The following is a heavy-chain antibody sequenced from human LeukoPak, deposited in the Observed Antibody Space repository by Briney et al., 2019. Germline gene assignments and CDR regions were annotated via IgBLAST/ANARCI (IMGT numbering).Heavy chain of an antibody. Sequence: PSETLSLTCAVYGESFSGYYWSWIRQPPGKGLEWIGEINHSGSANYNPSLKSRVTILVDTSKNQFSLKLSSVTAADTAMYYCARRSSTLDYWGQGTLVTVSS. D-gene: IGHD2-2*01. J-gene: IGHJ4*02. V-gene: IGHV4-34*01. CDR3: ARRSSTLDY. CDR1: GESFSGYY. CDR2: INHSGSA.